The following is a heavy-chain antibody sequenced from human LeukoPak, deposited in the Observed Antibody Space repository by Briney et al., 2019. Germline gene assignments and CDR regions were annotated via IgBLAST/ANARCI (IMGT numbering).Heavy chain of an antibody. V-gene: IGHV3-30-3*01. CDR1: GFTFSDYY. D-gene: IGHD3-10*01. J-gene: IGHJ4*02. CDR3: ARDRRPSFGLD. Sequence: GGSLRLSCAASGFTFSDYYMSWIRQAPGKGLEWVAVISYDGSNKYYADSVKGRFTISRDNSKNTLYLQMNSLRAEDTAVYYCARDRRPSFGLDWGQGTLVTVSS. CDR2: ISYDGSNK.